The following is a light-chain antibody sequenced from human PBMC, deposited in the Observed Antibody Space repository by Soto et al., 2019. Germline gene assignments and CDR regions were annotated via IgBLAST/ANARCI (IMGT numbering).Light chain of an antibody. CDR2: GVS. Sequence: QSVLAQPASVSGSPGQSITISCTGTSDDIGTFKYVSWYQQHPGKAPKLLIYGVSVRPSGISGRFSASKSGNTASLTISALRAEDEADYYCSSYRASSKEVFGTGTKVTVL. V-gene: IGLV2-14*01. CDR1: SDDIGTFKY. CDR3: SSYRASSKEV. J-gene: IGLJ1*01.